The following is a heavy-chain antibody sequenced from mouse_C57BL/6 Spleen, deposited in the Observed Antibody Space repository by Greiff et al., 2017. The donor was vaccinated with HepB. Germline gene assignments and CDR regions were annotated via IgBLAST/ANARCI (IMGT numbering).Heavy chain of an antibody. CDR3: ARADSWFAY. CDR2: ISYDGSN. V-gene: IGHV3-6*01. CDR1: GYSITSGYY. J-gene: IGHJ3*01. Sequence: ESGPGLVKPSQSLSLTCSATGYSITSGYYWNWIRQFPGNKLEWMGYISYDGSNNYNPSLKNRITITRDTSKNQFFLKLNSVPTEDTATYYCARADSWFAYWGQGTLVTVSA.